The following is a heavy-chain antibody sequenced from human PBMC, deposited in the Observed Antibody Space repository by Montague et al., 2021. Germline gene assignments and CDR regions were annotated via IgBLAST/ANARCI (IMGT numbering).Heavy chain of an antibody. J-gene: IGHJ4*02. V-gene: IGHV4-59*13. Sequence: SETLSLTCTVSGGSISSFYWSWIRQPPEKGLELIAYIYYSGSAGETTNYNRSLKIRVTISVNSSTNQLSLQLTAVTTADTSVYYCARGRGDSYVSFDVWGRGTLISVSS. D-gene: IGHD5-18*01. CDR3: ARGRGDSYVSFDV. CDR2: IYYSGSAGETT. CDR1: GGSISSFY.